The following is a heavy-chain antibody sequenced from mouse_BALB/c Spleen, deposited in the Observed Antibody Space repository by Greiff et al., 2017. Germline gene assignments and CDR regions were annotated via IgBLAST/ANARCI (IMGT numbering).Heavy chain of an antibody. J-gene: IGHJ3*01. CDR3: TNGPWFAY. V-gene: IGHV1S22*01. D-gene: IGHD1-1*02. Sequence: LQQPGSELVRPGASVKLSCKASGYTFTSYWMHWVKQRPGQGLEWIGNIYPGSGSTNYDEKFKSKATLTVDTSSSTAYMQLSSLTSEDSAVYYCTNGPWFAYWGQGTLVTVSA. CDR1: GYTFTSYW. CDR2: IYPGSGST.